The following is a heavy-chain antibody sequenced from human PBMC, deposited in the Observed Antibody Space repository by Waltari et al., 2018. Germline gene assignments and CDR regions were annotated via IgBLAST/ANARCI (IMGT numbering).Heavy chain of an antibody. D-gene: IGHD5-12*01. V-gene: IGHV1-3*03. CDR2: INAGNGNT. J-gene: IGHJ4*02. CDR3: ARDLGGYDAYYFDY. CDR1: GYTFTSYA. Sequence: QVQLVQSGAEVKKPGASVKVSCKASGYTFTSYAMHWVRQAPGQRLEWMGWINAGNGNTKYSQEFQGRVTITRDTSASTAYMELSSLRSEDMAVYYCARDLGGYDAYYFDYWGQGTLVTVSS.